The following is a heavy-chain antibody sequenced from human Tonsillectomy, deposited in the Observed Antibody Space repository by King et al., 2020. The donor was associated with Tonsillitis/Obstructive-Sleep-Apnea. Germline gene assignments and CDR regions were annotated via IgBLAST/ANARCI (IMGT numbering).Heavy chain of an antibody. CDR2: IYYSGST. D-gene: IGHD3-22*01. J-gene: IGHJ4*02. V-gene: IGHV4-31*03. Sequence: VQLQESGPGLVKPSQTLSLTCTVSGGSLSSGGYYWSWIRQHPGKGLEWIGDIYYSGSTYYNPSLKSRVTISVDTSKNQFSLKLGSVTAADTAVYYCAREGRYYYDSSGYYQYYFDYWGQGTLVTVSS. CDR1: GGSLSSGGYY. CDR3: AREGRYYYDSSGYYQYYFDY.